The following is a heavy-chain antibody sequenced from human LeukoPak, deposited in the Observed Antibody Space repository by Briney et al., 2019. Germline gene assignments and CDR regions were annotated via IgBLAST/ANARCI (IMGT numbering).Heavy chain of an antibody. V-gene: IGHV3-48*03. CDR2: FSSSGSTI. D-gene: IGHD3-10*01. Sequence: PGGSLRLSCAASGFTFSSYEMNWVRQAPGKGLEWVSYFSSSGSTIYYADSVKGRFTISRDNAKNSLYLQMNSLRAEDTAVYYCARDLIGFGELLYGPDAFDIWGQGTMVTVSS. CDR3: ARDLIGFGELLYGPDAFDI. J-gene: IGHJ3*02. CDR1: GFTFSSYE.